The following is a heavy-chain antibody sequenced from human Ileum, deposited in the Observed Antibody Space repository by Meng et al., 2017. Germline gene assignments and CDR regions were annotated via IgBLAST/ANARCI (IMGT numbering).Heavy chain of an antibody. CDR3: GRGRASFYFDF. CDR1: GFTFSNYA. D-gene: IGHD6-6*01. V-gene: IGHV1-3*01. Sequence: QAKYVQTGAEVKKLGASARISCKASGFTFSNYAIYWVRQAPGQSLEWLGWIHAGSGDTKFSQTFQGRLTFDRDTSADTVYMELSSLTSGDRAVYYCGRGRASFYFDFLGQGTLVTVSS. J-gene: IGHJ4*01. CDR2: IHAGSGDT.